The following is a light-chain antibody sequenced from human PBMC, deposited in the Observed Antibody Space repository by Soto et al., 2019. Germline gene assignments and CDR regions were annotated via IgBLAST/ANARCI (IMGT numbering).Light chain of an antibody. CDR3: QQSDNAPLT. J-gene: IGKJ4*01. V-gene: IGKV1-39*01. Sequence: DIQMTQSPSSLSASVGDRITITCRASQPISSYLNWYQQKPGKAPKLLMYGASSLQSGVPSRFRGRGSGTDFTLTVNSLQPEDFATYYCQQSDNAPLTFGGGTKVEIK. CDR2: GAS. CDR1: QPISSY.